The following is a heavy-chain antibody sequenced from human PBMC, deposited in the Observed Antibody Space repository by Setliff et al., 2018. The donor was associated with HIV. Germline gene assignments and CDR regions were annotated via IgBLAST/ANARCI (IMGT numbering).Heavy chain of an antibody. CDR3: ASAVGSSSWLRALDY. CDR1: GDSISSSNW. V-gene: IGHV4-4*02. J-gene: IGHJ4*02. CDR2: IYHSGST. D-gene: IGHD6-13*01. Sequence: SETLSLTCAVSGDSISSSNWWNWVRQPPGKGLEWIGEIYHSGSTNYNPSLKSRVTISVDKSKNQFPLKLTSVTAADTAVYYCASAVGSSSWLRALDYWGQGTLVTVSS.